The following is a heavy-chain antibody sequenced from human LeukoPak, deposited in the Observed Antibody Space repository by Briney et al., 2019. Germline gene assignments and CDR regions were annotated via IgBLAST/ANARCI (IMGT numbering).Heavy chain of an antibody. V-gene: IGHV4-34*01. CDR3: ARSNTYDFWSGYYYYYYMDV. Sequence: PSETLSLTCAVYGGSFSGYYWSWIRQPPGKGLEWIGEINHSGSTNYNPSLKSRVTISVDTSKNQFSLKLSSVTAADTAVYYCARSNTYDFWSGYYYYYYMDVWGKGTTVTVSS. CDR2: INHSGST. J-gene: IGHJ6*03. CDR1: GGSFSGYY. D-gene: IGHD3-3*01.